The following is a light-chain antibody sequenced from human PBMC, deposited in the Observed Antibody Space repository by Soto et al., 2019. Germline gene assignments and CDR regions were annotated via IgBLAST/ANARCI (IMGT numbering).Light chain of an antibody. J-gene: IGLJ1*01. CDR3: SSYTSSTLV. CDR1: SSDVGGYNY. Sequence: QSALTQPASVSGSPAQSITISCTGTSSDVGGYNYVSWYQQHPGKAPKLIIYEVSNRPSGVSNRFSGSKSGNTASLTISGPQAEDEADYSCSSYTSSTLVFGTGTKVTVL. CDR2: EVS. V-gene: IGLV2-14*01.